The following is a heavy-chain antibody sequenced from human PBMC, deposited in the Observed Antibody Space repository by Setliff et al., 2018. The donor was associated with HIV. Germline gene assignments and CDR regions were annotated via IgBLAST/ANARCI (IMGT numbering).Heavy chain of an antibody. CDR1: GLAMRAHH. J-gene: IGHJ4*02. CDR3: ATEGREKLALFDH. CDR2: ILYSGNS. V-gene: IGHV4-59*11. D-gene: IGHD6-6*01. Sequence: PSQTLSLPCNVSGLAMRAHHWSWVRLPPGKTREWLGYILYSGNSNYNPSFKNRGTISLSEAKRQFSLDLKSVTSAHTAVYYCATEGREKLALFDHWGLGTLVTVSS.